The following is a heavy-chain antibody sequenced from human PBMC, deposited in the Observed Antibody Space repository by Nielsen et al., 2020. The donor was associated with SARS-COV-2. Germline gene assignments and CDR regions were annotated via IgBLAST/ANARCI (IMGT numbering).Heavy chain of an antibody. D-gene: IGHD6-13*01. J-gene: IGHJ3*02. V-gene: IGHV2-26*01. Sequence: WIRQPPGKALEWLAHIFSNDEKSYSTSLKSRLTISKDTSKSQVVLTMTNMDPLDTGTYYCARISSSWYFGAFDIWGQGTMVTVSS. CDR3: ARISSSWYFGAFDI. CDR2: IFSNDEK.